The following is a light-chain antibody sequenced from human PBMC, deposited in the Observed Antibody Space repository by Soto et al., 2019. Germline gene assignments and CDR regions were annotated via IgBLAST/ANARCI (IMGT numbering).Light chain of an antibody. V-gene: IGLV2-14*01. CDR2: EVS. CDR1: SSDVVGYYH. Sequence: QSALTQPASVSGSPGQSITISCTGTSSDVVGYYHVSWYQQHPGKAPKVMIYEVSNRPSGVSNRFSGSKSGNTASLIISGLQAEDEADYFCCSYADGQTLAFGRGTKLTVL. CDR3: CSYADGQTLA. J-gene: IGLJ2*01.